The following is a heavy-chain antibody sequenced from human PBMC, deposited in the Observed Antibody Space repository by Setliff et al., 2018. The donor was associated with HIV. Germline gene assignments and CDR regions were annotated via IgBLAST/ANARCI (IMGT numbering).Heavy chain of an antibody. V-gene: IGHV3-30*18. CDR2: ISYHERDT. CDR1: GFTFNNYG. D-gene: IGHD4-17*01. Sequence: GGSVRLSCGASGFTFNNYGMHWVRRAPGKGLEWVASISYHERDTFYADSVKGRFTISRDNSKNMLYLQMNSLTTEDTAVYYCAKPTTVVTSYYFDSWGQGTQVTVSS. CDR3: AKPTTVVTSYYFDS. J-gene: IGHJ4*02.